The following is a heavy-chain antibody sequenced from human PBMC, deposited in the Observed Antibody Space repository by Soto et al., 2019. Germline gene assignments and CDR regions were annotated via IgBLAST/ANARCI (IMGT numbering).Heavy chain of an antibody. D-gene: IGHD6-19*01. CDR3: AREIAVAGTFDY. Sequence: PSETLSLTCTVSGGSICSGGYYWSWIRQHPGKGLEWIGYIYYSGSTYYNPSLKSRVTISVDTSKNQFSLKLSSVTAADTAVYYCAREIAVAGTFDYWGQGTLVTVSS. J-gene: IGHJ4*02. V-gene: IGHV4-31*03. CDR1: GGSICSGGYY. CDR2: IYYSGST.